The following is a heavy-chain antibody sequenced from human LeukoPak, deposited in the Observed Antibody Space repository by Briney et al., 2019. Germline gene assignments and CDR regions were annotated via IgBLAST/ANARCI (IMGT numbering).Heavy chain of an antibody. CDR2: IWYDGSNK. CDR3: ARDKRVTIDY. CDR1: RFTFSSYG. V-gene: IGHV3-33*01. D-gene: IGHD3-3*01. Sequence: GRSLRLSCAASRFTFSSYGMHWVRQAPGKGLEWVAVIWYDGSNKYYADSVKGRFTISRDNSKNTLYLQMNSLRAEDTAVYYCARDKRVTIDYWGQGTLVTVSS. J-gene: IGHJ4*02.